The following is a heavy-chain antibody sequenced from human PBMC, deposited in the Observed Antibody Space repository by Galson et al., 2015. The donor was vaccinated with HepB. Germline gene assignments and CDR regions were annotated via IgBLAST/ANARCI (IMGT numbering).Heavy chain of an antibody. J-gene: IGHJ3*01. CDR2: IKSKTDGGTI. V-gene: IGHV3-15*01. D-gene: IGHD3-22*01. Sequence: SLRLSCAVSGFTFTNAWMTWVRQAPGKGLEWLGRIKSKTDGGTIDYAAPVKGRFTISRDDSKNTVYLQLKSLKTEDIAVYYCATSTQREYDSSGYFRGYLDAFDVWDQGTTVTVSS. CDR3: ATSTQREYDSSGYFRGYLDAFDV. CDR1: GFTFTNAW.